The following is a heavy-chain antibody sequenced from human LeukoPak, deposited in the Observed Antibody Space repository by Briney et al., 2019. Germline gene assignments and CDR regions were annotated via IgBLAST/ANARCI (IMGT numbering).Heavy chain of an antibody. CDR2: TYYRSKWYN. CDR3: ARGNAVVPAARNYYYMDV. D-gene: IGHD2-2*01. CDR1: GDSVSSNSAA. J-gene: IGHJ6*03. V-gene: IGHV6-1*01. Sequence: SQTLSLTCAISGDSVSSNSAAWNWIRQSPSRGLEWLGRTYYRSKWYNDYAVSVKSRITINPDTSKNQFSLQLNSVTPEDTAVYYCARGNAVVPAARNYYYMDVWGKGTTVTVSS.